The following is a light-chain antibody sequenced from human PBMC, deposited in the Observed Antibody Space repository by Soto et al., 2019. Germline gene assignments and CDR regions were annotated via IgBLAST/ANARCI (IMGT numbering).Light chain of an antibody. CDR1: QSVSRSY. V-gene: IGKV3-15*01. Sequence: ESVLTQSPGTLSLSPGDRATLSCRASQSVSRSYLGWYQQKPGQAPRLLIYGASTRATGIPARFSGSGSGTEFTLTISSLQSEDFAVYYCQQYNNWPRTFGQGTKVDIK. CDR2: GAS. J-gene: IGKJ1*01. CDR3: QQYNNWPRT.